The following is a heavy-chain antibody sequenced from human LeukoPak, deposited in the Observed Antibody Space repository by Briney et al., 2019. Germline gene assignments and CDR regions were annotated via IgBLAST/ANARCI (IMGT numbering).Heavy chain of an antibody. Sequence: SETLSLTCTVSGGSISSYYWNWIRQPAGKGLEWIGRIHTSGSTNYNPSLKSRVTMSVDTSKNQFSLKLSSVTAADTAVYYCARRNRLARGVTYFDYWGQGTLVTVSS. CDR1: GGSISSYY. D-gene: IGHD3-10*01. CDR3: ARRNRLARGVTYFDY. V-gene: IGHV4-4*07. CDR2: IHTSGST. J-gene: IGHJ4*02.